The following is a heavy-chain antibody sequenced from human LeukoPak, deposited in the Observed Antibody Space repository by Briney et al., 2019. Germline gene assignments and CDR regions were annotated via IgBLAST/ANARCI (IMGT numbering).Heavy chain of an antibody. CDR2: INAGNGNT. J-gene: IGHJ4*02. D-gene: IGHD5-24*01. Sequence: ASVKVSCKASGYTFTSYAMHWVRQAPGQRLEWMGWINAGNGNTKYSQKFQGRVTITRDTSASTAYMELSSLRSEDTAVYYCARDIGAEMATIQYYFDYWGQGTLVTVSS. CDR1: GYTFTSYA. CDR3: ARDIGAEMATIQYYFDY. V-gene: IGHV1-3*01.